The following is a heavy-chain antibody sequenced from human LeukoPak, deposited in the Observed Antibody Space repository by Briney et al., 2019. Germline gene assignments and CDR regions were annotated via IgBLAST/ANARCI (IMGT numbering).Heavy chain of an antibody. Sequence: GGSLRLSCAASRFPFDDYGMSWVRQAPGKGLEWGSGINWNGDSTGYGDSVKGRFTISRDNARNSLYLQMNSLRAVDTAFYYCAREQRYCGSTSCYSFFDYWGQGTLVTVSS. J-gene: IGHJ4*02. D-gene: IGHD2-2*01. CDR3: AREQRYCGSTSCYSFFDY. V-gene: IGHV3-20*04. CDR1: RFPFDDYG. CDR2: INWNGDST.